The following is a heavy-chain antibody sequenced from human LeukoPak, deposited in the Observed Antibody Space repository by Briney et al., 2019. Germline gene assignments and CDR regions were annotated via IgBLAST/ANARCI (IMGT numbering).Heavy chain of an antibody. CDR2: ISSSGSTI. Sequence: GGSLRLSCAATGFTFSDYYMSWIRQAPGKGLEWVSYISSSGSTIYYADSVKGRFTISRDNAKNSLYLQMNSVRAEDTAVYYCARDPHYYYYGLDVWGQGTTVTVSS. CDR1: GFTFSDYY. CDR3: ARDPHYYYYGLDV. J-gene: IGHJ6*02. V-gene: IGHV3-11*01.